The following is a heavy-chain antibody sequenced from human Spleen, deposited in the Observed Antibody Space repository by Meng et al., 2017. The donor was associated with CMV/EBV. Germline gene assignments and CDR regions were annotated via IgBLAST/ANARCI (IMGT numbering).Heavy chain of an antibody. V-gene: IGHV3-30-3*02. Sequence: GESLKISCAASGFTVTDYAMHWVRQAPGKGLEWVALISYDGINKYYADSVKGRFTISRDNARKTLSLQMNTLRPEDTALYYCVKGGGEKVTFDAMDVWGQGTTVTVSS. D-gene: IGHD2-21*02. CDR3: VKGGGEKVTFDAMDV. J-gene: IGHJ6*02. CDR1: GFTVTDYA. CDR2: ISYDGINK.